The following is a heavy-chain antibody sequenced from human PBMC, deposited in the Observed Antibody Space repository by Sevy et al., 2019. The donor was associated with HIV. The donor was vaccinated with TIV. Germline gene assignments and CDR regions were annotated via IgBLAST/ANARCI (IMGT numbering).Heavy chain of an antibody. V-gene: IGHV1-69*06. J-gene: IGHJ5*02. D-gene: IGHD3-16*02. Sequence: ASVKVSCKASGGTFSSYAISWVRQAPGQGLEWMGGIIPIFGTANYAQKFQGRVTITADKSTSTAYMELSSLRSEDTAVYYGARARADYDYVWGSYRYDNWFDPWGQGTLVTVSS. CDR1: GGTFSSYA. CDR3: ARARADYDYVWGSYRYDNWFDP. CDR2: IIPIFGTA.